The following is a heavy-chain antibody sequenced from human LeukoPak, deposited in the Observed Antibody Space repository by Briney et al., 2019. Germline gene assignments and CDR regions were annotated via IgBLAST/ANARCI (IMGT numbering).Heavy chain of an antibody. CDR3: ARDATGPTPKDWFVA. CDR1: GYTFTGYY. V-gene: IGHV1-2*02. Sequence: ASVKVSCKASGYTFTGYYMLWVRQAPGQGLEWMGWINPNTGVTNYAQKFEGRGTMTRDTSISTVYMEVSRLRSDDTAVYYCARDATGPTPKDWFVAWRQGTLVTVSP. CDR2: INPNTGVT. D-gene: IGHD1-1*01. J-gene: IGHJ5*02.